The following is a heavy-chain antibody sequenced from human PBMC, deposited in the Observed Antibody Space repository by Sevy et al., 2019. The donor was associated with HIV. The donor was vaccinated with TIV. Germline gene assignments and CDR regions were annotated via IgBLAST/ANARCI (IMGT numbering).Heavy chain of an antibody. CDR1: GGTFSSYA. Sequence: ASVKVSCKASGGTFSSYAISWVRQAPGQGLEWMGGIIPIFGTANYAQKFQGRVTITADESTSTAYMELSSLRSEDTAVYYCARDRGLTRNYDIVNGDDYYYYYGMDVWGQGTTVTVSS. J-gene: IGHJ6*02. V-gene: IGHV1-69*13. CDR2: IIPIFGTA. D-gene: IGHD3-9*01. CDR3: ARDRGLTRNYDIVNGDDYYYYYGMDV.